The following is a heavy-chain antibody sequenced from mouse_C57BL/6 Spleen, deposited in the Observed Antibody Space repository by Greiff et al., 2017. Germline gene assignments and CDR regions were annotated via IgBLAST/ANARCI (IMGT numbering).Heavy chain of an antibody. CDR2: IDPNSGGT. Sequence: QVQLQQPGAELVKPGASVTLSCKASGYTFTSYWMHWVKQRPGRGLEWIGRIDPNSGGTKYNEKFKSKATLTVDKPSSTAYMQLSSLTSEDSAVYYGARSKYGSSLYAMDYWGQGTSVTVSS. V-gene: IGHV1-72*01. CDR3: ARSKYGSSLYAMDY. CDR1: GYTFTSYW. D-gene: IGHD1-1*01. J-gene: IGHJ4*01.